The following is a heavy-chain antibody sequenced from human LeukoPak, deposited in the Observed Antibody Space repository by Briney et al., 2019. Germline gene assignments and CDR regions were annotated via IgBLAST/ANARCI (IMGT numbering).Heavy chain of an antibody. D-gene: IGHD5-24*01. J-gene: IGHJ3*02. V-gene: IGHV3-48*02. Sequence: GGSLSLSCAASGFTFSSYSVNWVRQAPGKGLEWVSYISSSSSPIYYADSVKGRFTISRDNAKNLLYLQMNSLGDEDTAVYYCARDGRDGYNRAPGAFDIWGQGTMVTVSS. CDR1: GFTFSSYS. CDR3: ARDGRDGYNRAPGAFDI. CDR2: ISSSSSPI.